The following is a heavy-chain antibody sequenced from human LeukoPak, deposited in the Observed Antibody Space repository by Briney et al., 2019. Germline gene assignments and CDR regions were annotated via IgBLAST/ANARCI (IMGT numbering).Heavy chain of an antibody. CDR1: GVSISSYY. Sequence: SETLSLTCTVSGVSISSYYWSWLRQPPGKGLEWIGNIYYSGSTNYNTSLKSRVNISVDTSKNQYSLKLSSVTAADTAVYYCARGDYGEYYFDYWGQGTLVTVSS. J-gene: IGHJ4*02. CDR3: ARGDYGEYYFDY. CDR2: IYYSGST. D-gene: IGHD4-17*01. V-gene: IGHV4-59*01.